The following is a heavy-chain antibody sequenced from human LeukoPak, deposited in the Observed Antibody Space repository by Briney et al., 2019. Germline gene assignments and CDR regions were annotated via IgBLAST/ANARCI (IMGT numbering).Heavy chain of an antibody. D-gene: IGHD6-13*01. CDR1: GFTFSSYA. V-gene: IGHV3-23*01. J-gene: IGHJ4*02. CDR3: AKGLGIAAAGSSFDC. CDR2: ISGSGGST. Sequence: GGSLRLSCAASGFTFSSYAMSWVRQAPGKGLEWVSAISGSGGSTYYADSVKGRFTISRDNSKNTLYLQMNSLRVEDTAVYYCAKGLGIAAAGSSFDCWGQGTLVTVSS.